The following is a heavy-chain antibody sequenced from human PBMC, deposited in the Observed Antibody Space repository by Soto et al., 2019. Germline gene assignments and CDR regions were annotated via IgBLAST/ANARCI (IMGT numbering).Heavy chain of an antibody. V-gene: IGHV4-59*01. CDR1: GGSISNNY. Sequence: PSETLSLTCIVSGGSISNNYWGWIRQPPGKGREYIGYVYYGGATNYNPSLKSRLTISVDTSKNQFSLKLNSVTAADTAVYYCARVLGGRTLFDYWGEGTLVTVSS. CDR3: ARVLGGRTLFDY. D-gene: IGHD3-16*01. J-gene: IGHJ4*02. CDR2: VYYGGAT.